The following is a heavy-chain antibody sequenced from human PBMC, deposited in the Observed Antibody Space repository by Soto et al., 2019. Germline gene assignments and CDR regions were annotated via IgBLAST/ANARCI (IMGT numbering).Heavy chain of an antibody. J-gene: IGHJ4*02. CDR3: ARGRLDTAMVTGVDY. V-gene: IGHV4-61*01. CDR1: GGSVSSGSYH. D-gene: IGHD5-18*01. CDR2: IYYSGST. Sequence: QVQLQESGPGLVKPSETLSLTCTVSGGSVSSGSYHWSWIRQPPGKGLEWVGYIYYSGSTNSNPSLKSRVNISVDTTKSQCSLKLSSVTAADTAVYYCARGRLDTAMVTGVDYWGQGTLVTVSS.